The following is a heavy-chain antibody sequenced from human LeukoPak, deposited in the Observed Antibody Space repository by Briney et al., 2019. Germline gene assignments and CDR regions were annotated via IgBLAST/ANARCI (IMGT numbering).Heavy chain of an antibody. CDR3: ARVEWFGELSPFDI. D-gene: IGHD3-10*01. CDR1: GGSITNYY. J-gene: IGHJ3*02. CDR2: IYYSGST. Sequence: PSETLSLTCTVSGGSITNYYWSWIRQPPGEGLEWIGYIYYSGSTNYNPSLKSRVTISVDTSKNQFSLKLSSVTAADTAVYYCARVEWFGELSPFDIWGQGTMVTVSS. V-gene: IGHV4-59*01.